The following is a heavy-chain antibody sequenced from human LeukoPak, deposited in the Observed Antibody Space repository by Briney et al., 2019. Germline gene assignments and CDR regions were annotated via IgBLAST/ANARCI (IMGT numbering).Heavy chain of an antibody. CDR3: ARSITMVRGVLGVDY. CDR1: GGSISSYY. CDR2: IYYSGST. D-gene: IGHD3-10*01. Sequence: PSEILSLTCTVSGGSISSYYWSWIRQPPGKGLEWIGYIYYSGSTNYNPSLKSRVTISVDTSKNQFSLKLSSVTAADTAVYYCARSITMVRGVLGVDYWGQGTLVTVSS. V-gene: IGHV4-59*08. J-gene: IGHJ4*02.